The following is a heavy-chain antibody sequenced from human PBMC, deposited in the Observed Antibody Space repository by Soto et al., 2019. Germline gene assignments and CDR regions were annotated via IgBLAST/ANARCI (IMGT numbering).Heavy chain of an antibody. V-gene: IGHV1-18*01. CDR1: GYTFTSYG. D-gene: IGHD3-3*01. J-gene: IGHJ3*02. CDR3: ATGNYDFWSVYKISGRDAFDI. CDR2: ISAYNGNT. Sequence: ASVKVSCKASGYTFTSYGISWVRQAPGQGLEWMGWISAYNGNTNYAQKLQGRVTMTTDTSTSTAYMELRSLRSDDTAVYYCATGNYDFWSVYKISGRDAFDIWGQGTMVTVSS.